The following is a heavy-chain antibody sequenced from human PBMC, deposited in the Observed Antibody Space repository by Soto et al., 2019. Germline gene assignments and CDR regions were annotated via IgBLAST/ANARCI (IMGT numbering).Heavy chain of an antibody. CDR1: GGSISSYY. Sequence: SETLSLTCTVSGGSISSYYWSWIRQPPGKVLEWIGYIYYSGSTNYNPSLKSRVTISVDTSKNQFSLKLSSVTAADTAAYYCASGSGSHYYYYYGMDVWGQGTTVT. J-gene: IGHJ6*02. CDR2: IYYSGST. D-gene: IGHD2-15*01. CDR3: ASGSGSHYYYYYGMDV. V-gene: IGHV4-59*08.